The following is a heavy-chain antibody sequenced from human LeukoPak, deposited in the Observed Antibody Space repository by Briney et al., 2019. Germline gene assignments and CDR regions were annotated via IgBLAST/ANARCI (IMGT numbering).Heavy chain of an antibody. CDR1: GASISSYY. CDR2: ILYSGNP. D-gene: IGHD2-2*01. Sequence: PSETLSLTCGVSGASISSYYWSWIRQPPGKGLEWIGYILYSGNPNYSPSLKSRVTMSVDTSKNQFSLKLSSVTAADTAVYYCARDRGIVPAFYGMDVWGQGTTVTVSS. CDR3: ARDRGIVPAFYGMDV. J-gene: IGHJ6*02. V-gene: IGHV4-59*12.